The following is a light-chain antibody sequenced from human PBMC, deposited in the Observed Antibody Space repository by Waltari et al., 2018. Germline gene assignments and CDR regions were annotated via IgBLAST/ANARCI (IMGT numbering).Light chain of an antibody. CDR2: GAS. J-gene: IGKJ2*01. V-gene: IGKV1-9*01. CDR3: QQLNSYPLT. CDR1: QGISSY. Sequence: IQLTQSPSSLSASVGDRVTITCRASQGISSYLAWYQQKPGKAPKLLIYGASTLQSGVPSSFSGSGSGTDFTLTISSLQPKDFATYYCQQLNSYPLTFGQGTKLEIK.